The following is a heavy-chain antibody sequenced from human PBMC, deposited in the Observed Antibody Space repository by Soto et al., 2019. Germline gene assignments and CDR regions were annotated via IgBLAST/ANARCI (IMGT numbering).Heavy chain of an antibody. CDR3: ARVRRESHYYGMDV. Sequence: QVQLVQSGAEVKKPGASVKVSCKASGYTFTSYDINWVRQATGQGLEWMGWMNPNSGNTGYAQKFQGRVTMTRNTSISTAYMELSSRRSEDTAVYYCARVRRESHYYGMDVWGQGATVTVSS. J-gene: IGHJ6*02. CDR2: MNPNSGNT. D-gene: IGHD3-10*01. CDR1: GYTFTSYD. V-gene: IGHV1-8*01.